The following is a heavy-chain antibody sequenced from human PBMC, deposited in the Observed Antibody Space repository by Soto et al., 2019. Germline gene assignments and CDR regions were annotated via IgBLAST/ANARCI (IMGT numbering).Heavy chain of an antibody. Sequence: SETLSLTCTVSGGSISSGGYYWSWIRQHPGKGLEWIGYIYYSGSTYYNPSLKSRVTISVDTSKNQFSLKLSSVTAADTAVYYCARTFLEWLTQAPYYFDYWGQGTLVTVS. D-gene: IGHD3-3*01. J-gene: IGHJ4*02. CDR3: ARTFLEWLTQAPYYFDY. CDR1: GGSISSGGYY. V-gene: IGHV4-31*03. CDR2: IYYSGST.